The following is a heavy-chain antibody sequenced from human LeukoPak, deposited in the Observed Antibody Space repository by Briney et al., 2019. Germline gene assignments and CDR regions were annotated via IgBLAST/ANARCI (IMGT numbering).Heavy chain of an antibody. Sequence: PSETLSLTCTVSGGSISSYYWSWIRQPAGKGLEWIGRIYTSGSTNYNPSLKSRVTMSVDTSKNQFSLKLSSVTAADTAVYYCARGPRAPIAAACFDYWGQGTLVTVSS. D-gene: IGHD6-13*01. CDR3: ARGPRAPIAAACFDY. V-gene: IGHV4-4*07. CDR2: IYTSGST. CDR1: GGSISSYY. J-gene: IGHJ4*02.